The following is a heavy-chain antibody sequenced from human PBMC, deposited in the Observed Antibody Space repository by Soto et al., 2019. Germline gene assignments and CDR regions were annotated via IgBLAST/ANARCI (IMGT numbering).Heavy chain of an antibody. CDR2: ISGSGGST. D-gene: IGHD6-6*01. CDR3: AKTPGVYSSSSPFDY. Sequence: GGSLRLSCAASGFTFNSYAMSWVRQAPGKGLEWVSAISGSGGSTYYADSVKGRFTISRDNSKNTLYLQMNSLRAEDTAVYYCAKTPGVYSSSSPFDYWGQGTLVTVSS. CDR1: GFTFNSYA. J-gene: IGHJ4*02. V-gene: IGHV3-23*01.